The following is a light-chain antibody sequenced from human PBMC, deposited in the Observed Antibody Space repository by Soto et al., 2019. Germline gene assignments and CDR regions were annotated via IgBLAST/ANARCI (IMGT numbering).Light chain of an antibody. CDR3: QQYDNLPWT. CDR2: DVS. J-gene: IGKJ1*01. V-gene: IGKV1-33*01. CDR1: QDIHNY. Sequence: DIQLTQSPSSLSASVGDRVTITCQASQDIHNYLNWYQQKPGKAPKRLISDVSKLETGVPSRISGSGSGTDFTLTISNLQPEYFATYHCQQYDNLPWTFGQGTKVEIK.